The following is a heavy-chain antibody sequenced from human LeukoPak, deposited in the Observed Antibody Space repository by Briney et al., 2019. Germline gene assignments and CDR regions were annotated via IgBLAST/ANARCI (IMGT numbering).Heavy chain of an antibody. Sequence: GGSLRLSCAASGFTFSNAWMSWVRQAPGKGLEWVGRIKSKTDGGTTDYAAPVKGRFTISRDDSKNTLYLQMNSPKTEDTAVYYCTTDASVMITFGGVIVFVDYWGQGTLVTVSS. V-gene: IGHV3-15*01. CDR2: IKSKTDGGTT. J-gene: IGHJ4*02. D-gene: IGHD3-16*02. CDR3: TTDASVMITFGGVIVFVDY. CDR1: GFTFSNAW.